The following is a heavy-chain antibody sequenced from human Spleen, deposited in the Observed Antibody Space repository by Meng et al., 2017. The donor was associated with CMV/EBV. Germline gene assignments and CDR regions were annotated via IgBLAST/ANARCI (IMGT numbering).Heavy chain of an antibody. J-gene: IGHJ5*02. Sequence: SVKVSCKASGGTFSSYTISWVRQAPGQGLEWMGRIIPILGIANYAQKFQGRVTITADKSTSTAYMELSSLRSEDTAVYYCARDRSAGTIVVVSHPNWFDPWGQGTLVTVSS. CDR2: IIPILGIA. CDR1: GGTFSSYT. D-gene: IGHD2-21*01. CDR3: ARDRSAGTIVVVSHPNWFDP. V-gene: IGHV1-69*04.